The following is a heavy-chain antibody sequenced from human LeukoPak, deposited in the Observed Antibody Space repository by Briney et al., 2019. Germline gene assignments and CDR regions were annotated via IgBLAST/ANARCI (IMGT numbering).Heavy chain of an antibody. CDR1: GFTLSNYA. Sequence: GGSLRLSCAASGFTLSNYAMNWVRQAPGKGLEWVSSINGSGDKTYYADSVKGRFTISGDNSKNTLYLQMNSLRAEDTAVYYCAKDPPKYYYDSSGYYFDYFDYWGQGTLVTVSS. CDR2: INGSGDKT. J-gene: IGHJ4*02. D-gene: IGHD3-22*01. CDR3: AKDPPKYYYDSSGYYFDYFDY. V-gene: IGHV3-23*01.